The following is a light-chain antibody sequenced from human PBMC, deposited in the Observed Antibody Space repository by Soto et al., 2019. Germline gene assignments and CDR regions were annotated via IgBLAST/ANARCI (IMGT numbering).Light chain of an antibody. V-gene: IGLV1-51*01. Sequence: QSVLTQPPSVSAAPGQKVTISCSGSSSNIGKNYVSWYQQLPGTAPKLIIYDNNNRPSGIPDRFSGSKSGTSATLGITGLQTGDEADYYCGTWDSSLSAVFGGGTKLTVL. CDR1: SSNIGKNY. CDR2: DNN. CDR3: GTWDSSLSAV. J-gene: IGLJ2*01.